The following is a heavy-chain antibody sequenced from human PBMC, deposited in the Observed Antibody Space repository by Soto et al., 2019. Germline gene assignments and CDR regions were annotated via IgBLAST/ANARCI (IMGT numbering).Heavy chain of an antibody. CDR1: GDSVSSNIAA. CDR3: ARIAVAVRPV. D-gene: IGHD6-19*01. J-gene: IGHJ4*02. CDR2: TYYRSKWNN. V-gene: IGHV6-1*01. Sequence: QVQLQQSGPGLVKPSQTLSLTCAISGDSVSSNIAAWSWIRQSPSRGLEWLGRTYYRSKWNNDYAVSVESRIIINPDTSKNRFSLQLSSVTPEDTAVYYCARIAVAVRPVWGEGTLVTVSS.